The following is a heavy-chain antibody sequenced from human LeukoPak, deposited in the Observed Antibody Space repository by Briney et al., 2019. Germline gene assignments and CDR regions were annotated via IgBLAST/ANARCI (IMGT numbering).Heavy chain of an antibody. CDR1: GGSISSSSYY. V-gene: IGHV4-39*01. Sequence: SETLSLTCTVSGGSISSSSYYWGWIRQPPGKGLEWIGSIYYSGSTYYNPSLKSRVTISVDTSKNQFSLKLGSVTAADTAVYYCVGYSSGWYGDPFDYWGQGTLVTVSS. CDR3: VGYSSGWYGDPFDY. CDR2: IYYSGST. J-gene: IGHJ4*02. D-gene: IGHD6-19*01.